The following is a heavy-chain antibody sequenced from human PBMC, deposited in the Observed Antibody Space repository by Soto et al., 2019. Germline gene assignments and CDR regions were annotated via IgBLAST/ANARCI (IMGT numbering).Heavy chain of an antibody. CDR2: ISAYNGNT. Sequence: ASVKVSCKASGYTFTSYGISWVRQAPGQGLEWMGWISAYNGNTNYAQKLQGRVTMTTDTSTSTAYMELRSLRSDDTAVYYCARALGKFYVFGGVFSPQFDEGGRGTLVPVSS. D-gene: IGHD3-16*01. CDR3: ARALGKFYVFGGVFSPQFDE. V-gene: IGHV1-18*01. CDR1: GYTFTSYG. J-gene: IGHJ4*02.